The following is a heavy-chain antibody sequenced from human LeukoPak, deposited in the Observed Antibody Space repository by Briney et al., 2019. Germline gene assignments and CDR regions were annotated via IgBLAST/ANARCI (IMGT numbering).Heavy chain of an antibody. D-gene: IGHD3-3*01. J-gene: IGHJ4*02. CDR2: ISWNSGSI. CDR3: AKDTGLRFLEPYFDY. CDR1: GFTFDDYA. V-gene: IGHV3-9*01. Sequence: GRSLRLSCAASGFTFDDYAMHWVRHAPGKGLEWVSGISWNSGSIGYADSVKGRFTISRDNAKNSLYLQMNSLRAEDTALYYCAKDTGLRFLEPYFDYWGQGTLVTVSS.